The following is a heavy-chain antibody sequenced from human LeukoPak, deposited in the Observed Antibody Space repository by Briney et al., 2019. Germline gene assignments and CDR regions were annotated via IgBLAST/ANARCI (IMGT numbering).Heavy chain of an antibody. V-gene: IGHV1-24*01. D-gene: IGHD1-26*01. CDR1: GYTLTELY. CDR3: ATRPPGYSGSYYFDY. CDR2: INPEDGET. J-gene: IGHJ4*02. Sequence: ASVKVSCKVSGYTLTELYMHWVRQAPGKGLEWMGGINPEDGETIYAQKFQGRVTMTEDTSTDTAYMELSSLRSEDTAVYYCATRPPGYSGSYYFDYWGQGTLVTVSS.